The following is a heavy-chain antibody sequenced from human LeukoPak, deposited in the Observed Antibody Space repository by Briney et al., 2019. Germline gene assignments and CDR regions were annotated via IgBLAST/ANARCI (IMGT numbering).Heavy chain of an antibody. CDR3: ARDYFGSGSYFDS. CDR1: GYTFTAYY. CDR2: INPNTGGA. D-gene: IGHD3-10*01. V-gene: IGHV1-2*02. J-gene: IGHJ4*02. Sequence: ASVKVSCKASGYTFTAYYLLWVRQAPGQGLEWMGWINPNTGGANYAQKFQGRVTMTRDTSISTAYMELSRLRSDDTAMYYCARDYFGSGSYFDSRSQGTLVTVSS.